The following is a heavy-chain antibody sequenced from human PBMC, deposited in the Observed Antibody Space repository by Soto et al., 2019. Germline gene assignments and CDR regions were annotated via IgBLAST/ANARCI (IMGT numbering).Heavy chain of an antibody. Sequence: PSETLSLTCTVSGGSISRGGYYWSWIRQPPGKGLEWIGNIYYSGSTYYNPSLKTRVTISVDTSNNQFSLKLSSVTAADKAVYYCARDSGGLDCSGGSCPLDYWGQGTLVTVSS. CDR1: GGSISRGGYY. D-gene: IGHD2-15*01. V-gene: IGHV4-30-4*01. J-gene: IGHJ4*02. CDR2: IYYSGST. CDR3: ARDSGGLDCSGGSCPLDY.